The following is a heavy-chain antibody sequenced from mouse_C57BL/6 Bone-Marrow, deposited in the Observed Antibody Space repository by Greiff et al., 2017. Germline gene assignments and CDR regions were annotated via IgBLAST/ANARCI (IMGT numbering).Heavy chain of an antibody. Sequence: VQLKEPGAELVKPGASVKLSCKASGYTFTSYWMHWVKQRPGRGLEWIGRIDPNSGGTKYNEKFKSKATLTVDKPSSTAYMQLSSLTSEDSAVYYCARSIYYGLGAYWGQGTLVTVSA. CDR3: ARSIYYGLGAY. J-gene: IGHJ3*01. V-gene: IGHV1-72*01. CDR1: GYTFTSYW. CDR2: IDPNSGGT. D-gene: IGHD2-2*01.